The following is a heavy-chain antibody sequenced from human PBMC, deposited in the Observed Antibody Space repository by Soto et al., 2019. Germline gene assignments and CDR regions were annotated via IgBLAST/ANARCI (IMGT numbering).Heavy chain of an antibody. V-gene: IGHV1-46*01. J-gene: IGHJ4*02. CDR2: INPNGGST. CDR3: ARAGYCSGGTCFHGNCDY. CDR1: GYTFTTYY. D-gene: IGHD2-15*01. Sequence: QVQLVQSGAEVKRPGASVKVSCKASGYTFTTYYMHWVRQAPGQGLEWLGIINPNGGSTTYAPKFQGRVTMTRDTSTSTVYLELSSLRSDDTAVYYCARAGYCSGGTCFHGNCDYWGQGTLVTVSA.